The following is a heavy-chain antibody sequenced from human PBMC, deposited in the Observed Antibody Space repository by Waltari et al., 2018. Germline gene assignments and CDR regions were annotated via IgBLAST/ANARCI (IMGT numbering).Heavy chain of an antibody. CDR2: FRGDGGDS. V-gene: IGHV3-74*03. J-gene: IGHJ4*02. D-gene: IGHD1-26*01. CDR3: ATDLILGSGSLGY. Sequence: EVQLVESGGGLVQPGGSLRLSCAASGFIFSSHWMHWVRQPPGKGLVWVSRFRGDGGDSTYADSVEGRVTICRDNAKNTLYLQMNSLRAEDTAIYYCATDLILGSGSLGYWGQGTLVTVSS. CDR1: GFIFSSHW.